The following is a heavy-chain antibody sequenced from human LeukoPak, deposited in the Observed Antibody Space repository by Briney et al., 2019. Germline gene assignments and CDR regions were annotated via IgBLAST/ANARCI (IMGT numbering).Heavy chain of an antibody. CDR1: GVSISGTNYY. Sequence: SETLSLTCDVSGVSISGTNYYWGWIRPPPGMGLEWIGSIHYRLPTFYNPLLKSRVTISVDTSKNQISLRLRSVTAADTAVYYCARHEEEDGYNAKTPDYWGQGTLVTVSS. CDR3: ARHEEEDGYNAKTPDY. J-gene: IGHJ4*02. CDR2: IHYRLPT. D-gene: IGHD5-24*01. V-gene: IGHV4-39*01.